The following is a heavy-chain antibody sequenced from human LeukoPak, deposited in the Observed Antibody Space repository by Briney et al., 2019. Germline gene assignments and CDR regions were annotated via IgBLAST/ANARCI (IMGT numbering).Heavy chain of an antibody. V-gene: IGHV1-69*13. Sequence: SVKVSCKASGGTFSSYAISWVRQAPGQGLEWMGGIIPIFGTANYAQKFQGRVTITADESTSTAYMELSSLRSGDTAVYYCAVWFGELSPFDYWGQGTLVTVSS. CDR1: GGTFSSYA. J-gene: IGHJ4*02. CDR2: IIPIFGTA. D-gene: IGHD3-10*01. CDR3: AVWFGELSPFDY.